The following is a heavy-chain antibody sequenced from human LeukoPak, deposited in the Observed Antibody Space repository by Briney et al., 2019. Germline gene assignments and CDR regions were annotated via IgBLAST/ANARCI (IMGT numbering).Heavy chain of an antibody. CDR2: ISGSGGST. CDR3: ANKGPAVPSDYYYYMDV. CDR1: GFTFSSYA. Sequence: PGGSLRLSCAASGFTFSSYAMSWVRQAPGKGLEWVSAISGSGGSTYYADSVKGRFTISRDNSKNTLYLQMNSLRAEDTAVYYCANKGPAVPSDYYYYMDVWGKGTTITVSS. J-gene: IGHJ6*03. D-gene: IGHD2-2*01. V-gene: IGHV3-23*01.